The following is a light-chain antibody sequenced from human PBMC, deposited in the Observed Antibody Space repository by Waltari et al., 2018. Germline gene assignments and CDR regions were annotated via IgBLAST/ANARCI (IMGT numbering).Light chain of an antibody. CDR1: QTIDTY. V-gene: IGKV1-39*01. Sequence: DIQMTQSPSSLSASSGDRVSITCRASQTIDTYLNWFQQKPGEAPKLLIYAASTLQSGVPLRFSGSGSGTDFTRTISDLQYEDFATYYCQQSKRVPYTFGQGTRLEIK. CDR3: QQSKRVPYT. CDR2: AAS. J-gene: IGKJ2*01.